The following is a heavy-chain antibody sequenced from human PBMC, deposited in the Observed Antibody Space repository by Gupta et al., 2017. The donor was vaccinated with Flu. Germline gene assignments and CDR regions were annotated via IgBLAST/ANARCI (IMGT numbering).Heavy chain of an antibody. CDR1: GFSFRSYW. D-gene: IGHD6-19*01. CDR2: INIEGSVT. CDR3: ARPYSLAEAVNWFDP. V-gene: IGHV3-74*01. Sequence: EVQLVESGGGLVQPGGSLRLSCVASGFSFRSYWMHWVRQVPGKGLQWVSRINIEGSVTTYADSVRGRFTVSRDNAKNTLYLQVNDLRADDTAVYYCARPYSLAEAVNWFDPWGQGTLVTVSS. J-gene: IGHJ5*02.